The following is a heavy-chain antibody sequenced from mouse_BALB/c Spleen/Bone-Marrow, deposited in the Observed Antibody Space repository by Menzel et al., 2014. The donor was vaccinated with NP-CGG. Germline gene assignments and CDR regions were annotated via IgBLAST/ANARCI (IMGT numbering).Heavy chain of an antibody. D-gene: IGHD2-4*01. J-gene: IGHJ3*01. CDR1: GYTFTSYD. CDR2: IFPGDGST. V-gene: IGHV1S56*01. CDR3: ARRVYYYYDGGAWFAY. Sequence: VQLQQSGAELVKPGASVKLSCKASGYTFTSYDINWVRQRPEQGLEWIGWIFPGDGSTKYNEKFKGKATLTTDKSSRSAYMQLSRLTSEDSAVYFCARRVYYYYDGGAWFAYWGQGTLVTVSA.